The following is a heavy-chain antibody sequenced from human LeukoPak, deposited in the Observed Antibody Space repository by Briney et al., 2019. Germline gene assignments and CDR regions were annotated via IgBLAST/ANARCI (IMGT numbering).Heavy chain of an antibody. CDR3: ATQGPDYYDSSGYLGAFDI. J-gene: IGHJ3*02. CDR2: IYYSGST. V-gene: IGHV4-30-4*08. D-gene: IGHD3-22*01. CDR1: GGPISGGGYY. Sequence: SQTLSLTCTVSGGPISGGGYYWSWIRQPPGKGLEWIGYIYYSGSTYYNPSLKSRVTISVDTSKNQFSLKLSSVTAADTAVYYCATQGPDYYDSSGYLGAFDIWGQGTMVTVSS.